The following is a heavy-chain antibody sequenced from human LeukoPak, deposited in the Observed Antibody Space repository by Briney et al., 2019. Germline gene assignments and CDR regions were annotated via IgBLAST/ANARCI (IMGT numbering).Heavy chain of an antibody. CDR1: GGSFSAYY. V-gene: IGHV4-34*01. D-gene: IGHD1-1*01. CDR2: INHRGDT. CDR3: ARGPTISETGYFDY. Sequence: PSETLCLTCAVSGGSFSAYYWSWIRQSPGKGLEWIAEINHRGDTNYNPSVNSRVTISVDTSKNQFSLKVTSLTAADTAVYYCARGPTISETGYFDYWGQGTLVTVSS. J-gene: IGHJ4*03.